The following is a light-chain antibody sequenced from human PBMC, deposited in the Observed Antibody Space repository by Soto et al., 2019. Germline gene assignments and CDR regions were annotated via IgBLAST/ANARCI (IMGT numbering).Light chain of an antibody. Sequence: EIVLTQSPATLSLSPGERATLSCRASQSVSSLLAWYQQKPGQAPRLLIYDASSRATGIPTRLSGSGSGTDFTLTISSLEPEDFAVYYCQQRSNWPRTFGGGTKVEIK. J-gene: IGKJ4*01. V-gene: IGKV3-11*01. CDR1: QSVSSL. CDR2: DAS. CDR3: QQRSNWPRT.